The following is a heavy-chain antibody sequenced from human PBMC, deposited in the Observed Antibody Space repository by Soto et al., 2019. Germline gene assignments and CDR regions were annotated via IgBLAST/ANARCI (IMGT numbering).Heavy chain of an antibody. J-gene: IGHJ5*02. CDR1: GYTFIGYY. D-gene: IGHD2-2*01. Sequence: QVHLVQSGPETRTPGASVKVSCKASGYTFIGYYIHWIRQAPGQGLEWMGYINPQTGAPTYAQKFKGSVTMTRDTTRSTASMELKTLTSNDTAVYYCAKARAISSARLITWFDPWGQGTLVSVSS. CDR3: AKARAISSARLITWFDP. CDR2: INPQTGAP. V-gene: IGHV1-2*04.